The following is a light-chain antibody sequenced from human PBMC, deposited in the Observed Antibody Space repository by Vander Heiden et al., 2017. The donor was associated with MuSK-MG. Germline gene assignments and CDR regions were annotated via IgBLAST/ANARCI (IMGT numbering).Light chain of an antibody. V-gene: IGKV3-15*01. CDR1: QSVSSN. CDR2: GAS. J-gene: IGKJ3*01. Sequence: EIVMTQSPATLSVSPGERATLSCRASQSVSSNLAWYQQKPVQAPRLLIYGASTRATGIPARFSGSGSGTEFTLTISSLQSEDFAVYYCQQYNNWPFTFGHGTKVDFK. CDR3: QQYNNWPFT.